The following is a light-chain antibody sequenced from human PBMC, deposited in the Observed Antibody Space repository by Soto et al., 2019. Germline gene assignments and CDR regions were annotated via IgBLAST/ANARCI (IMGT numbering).Light chain of an antibody. CDR1: QSVSSY. CDR2: AAS. Sequence: IVLTQSPATLSLFPGERATLSCRASQSVSSYLAWYQQKPGQAPRLLMSAASNRATGIPARFTGSGSGTDFTLTISSLEPEDFAVYYCQHRSHFGGWTKVEIK. V-gene: IGKV3-11*01. CDR3: QHRSH. J-gene: IGKJ4*01.